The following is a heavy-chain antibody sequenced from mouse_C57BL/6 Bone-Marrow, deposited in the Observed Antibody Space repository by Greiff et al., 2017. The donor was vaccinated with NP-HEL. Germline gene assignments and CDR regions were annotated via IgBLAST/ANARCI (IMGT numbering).Heavy chain of an antibody. D-gene: IGHD1-1*01. CDR1: GFTFTDYY. V-gene: IGHV7-3*01. Sequence: EVKLVESGGGLVQPGGSLSLSCAASGFTFTDYYMSWVRQPPGKALEWLGFIRNKANGYTTEYSASVKGRFTISRDNSQSILYLQMNALRAEDSATYYCARYMNYYGSSSYAMDYWGQGTSVTVSS. CDR3: ARYMNYYGSSSYAMDY. CDR2: IRNKANGYTT. J-gene: IGHJ4*01.